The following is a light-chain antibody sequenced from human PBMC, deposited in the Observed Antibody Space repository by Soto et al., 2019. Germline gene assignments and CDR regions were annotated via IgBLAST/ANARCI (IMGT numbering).Light chain of an antibody. J-gene: IGKJ2*01. V-gene: IGKV3-20*01. CDR2: GAS. CDR1: QSVSSSY. Sequence: EIVLPQSPGTLSLSPGERATLSCRASQSVSSSYLAWYQQKPGQAPRLLIYGASSRATGIPDGFSGSGSGTDFTLTISRLEREDDAGDDGQQYGSAHTIGEGTKLESK. CDR3: QQYGSAHT.